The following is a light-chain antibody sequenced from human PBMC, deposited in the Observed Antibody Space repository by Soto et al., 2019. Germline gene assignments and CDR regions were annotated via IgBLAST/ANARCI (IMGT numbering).Light chain of an antibody. CDR1: QSISSY. J-gene: IGKJ2*01. CDR3: QQSYSTPST. Sequence: DIQMTQSPSSLSASVGDRVTITCRASQSISSYLNWYQQKPRKAPKLLIYAASSLQSGVPSRFSGSGSGTDFTLTISSLQPEDFATYYCQQSYSTPSTFGQGTKLEIK. V-gene: IGKV1-39*01. CDR2: AAS.